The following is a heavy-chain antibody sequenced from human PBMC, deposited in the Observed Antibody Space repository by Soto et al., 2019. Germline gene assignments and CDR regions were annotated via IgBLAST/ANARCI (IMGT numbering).Heavy chain of an antibody. CDR3: ARDLYGSGMVDP. CDR1: GGSISSYY. Sequence: SETLSLTCTVSGGSISSYYWSWIRQPPGKGLEWIGYIYYSGSTNYNPSLKSRVTISVDTSKNQFSLKLSSVTAAYTAVYYCARDLYGSGMVDPWGQGTLVTVSS. CDR2: IYYSGST. J-gene: IGHJ5*02. V-gene: IGHV4-59*01. D-gene: IGHD3-10*01.